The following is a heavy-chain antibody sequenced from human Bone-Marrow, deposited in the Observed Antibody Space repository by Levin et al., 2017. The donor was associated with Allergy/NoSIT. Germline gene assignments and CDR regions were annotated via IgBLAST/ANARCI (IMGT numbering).Heavy chain of an antibody. J-gene: IGHJ1*01. Sequence: GSLRLSCTVSGGSFAGYYWSWIRQSPGKGLEWIGEIRHFGSTNYNPSLESRVTISVDTSKNQFSLKLTSVTAADTAAYFCARGDSDYNIRQYDFWGQGALVTVSS. CDR3: ARGDSDYNIRQYDF. V-gene: IGHV4-34*01. CDR1: GGSFAGYY. D-gene: IGHD3-3*01. CDR2: IRHFGST.